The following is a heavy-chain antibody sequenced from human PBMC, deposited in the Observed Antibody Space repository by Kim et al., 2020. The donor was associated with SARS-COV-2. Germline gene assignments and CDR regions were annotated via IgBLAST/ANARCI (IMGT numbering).Heavy chain of an antibody. CDR2: IYYSGST. Sequence: SETLSLTCTVSGGSISSYYWSWIRQPPGKGLEWIGYIYYSGSTNYNPSLKSRVTISVDTSKNQFSLKLSSVTAADTAVYYCARRGEQQLDYWGQGTLVTVSS. CDR3: ARRGEQQLDY. CDR1: GGSISSYY. J-gene: IGHJ4*02. D-gene: IGHD6-13*01. V-gene: IGHV4-59*08.